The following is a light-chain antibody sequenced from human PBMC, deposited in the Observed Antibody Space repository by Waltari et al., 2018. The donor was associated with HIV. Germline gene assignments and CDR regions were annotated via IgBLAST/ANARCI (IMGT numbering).Light chain of an antibody. CDR2: DAS. CDR3: QQRSNWWT. Sequence: EIVLTQSPATLSLSPGERATLSCRASLWVGSYLAGDQQEPGQAPRRLSYDASNRATGIPARFSGSGSGTDFTLTISSLEPEDFAVYYCQQRSNWWTFGQGTKVEIK. J-gene: IGKJ1*01. V-gene: IGKV3-11*01. CDR1: LWVGSY.